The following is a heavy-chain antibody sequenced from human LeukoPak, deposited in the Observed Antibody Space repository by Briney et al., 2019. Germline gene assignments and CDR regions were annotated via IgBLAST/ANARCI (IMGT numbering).Heavy chain of an antibody. J-gene: IGHJ4*02. D-gene: IGHD2-2*01. CDR1: GFTFSTHS. Sequence: KPGGSLRLSCAASGFTFSTHSMYWVRQAPGKGLEWVSSISASSNFIHYAESVRGRVTISRDNAKNSLYLQMNSLGDQDTAVYYCARPATGYCSSAGCHWDSWGQGTLVTVSS. CDR2: ISASSNFI. CDR3: ARPATGYCSSAGCHWDS. V-gene: IGHV3-21*01.